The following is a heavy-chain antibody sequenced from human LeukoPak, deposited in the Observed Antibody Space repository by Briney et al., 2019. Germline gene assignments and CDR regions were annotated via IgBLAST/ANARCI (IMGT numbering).Heavy chain of an antibody. CDR3: AKSGNYYYYMDV. Sequence: GGSLRLSCAASGFTVSSNYMSWVRQAPGKGLEWVSGISWNSGSIGYADSVKGRFTISRDNAKNSLYLQMNSLRAEDTALYYCAKSGNYYYYMDVWGKGTTVTVSS. V-gene: IGHV3-9*01. J-gene: IGHJ6*03. CDR1: GFTVSSNY. CDR2: ISWNSGSI. D-gene: IGHD3-10*01.